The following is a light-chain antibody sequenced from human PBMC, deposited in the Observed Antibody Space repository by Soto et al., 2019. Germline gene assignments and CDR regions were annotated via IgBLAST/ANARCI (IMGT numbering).Light chain of an antibody. CDR3: QQYGSSWYT. Sequence: EIVLTQSPGTLSLSPGERATLSCRASQSVSSSYLAWYQQKPGQAPRLLIYGASSRATGIPDRFSGSGSGTDFTLTISRLEPEEFAVYYCQQYGSSWYTFGQGTKLE. CDR1: QSVSSSY. V-gene: IGKV3-20*01. CDR2: GAS. J-gene: IGKJ2*01.